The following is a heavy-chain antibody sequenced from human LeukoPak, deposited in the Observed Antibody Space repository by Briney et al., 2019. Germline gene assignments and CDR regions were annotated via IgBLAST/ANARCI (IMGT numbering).Heavy chain of an antibody. D-gene: IGHD3-10*01. J-gene: IGHJ4*02. CDR3: ASDYGSGSYRFDY. Sequence: PSETLSLTCTVSGGSISSYYWSWIRQPPGKGLEWIGYIYYSGSTNYNPSLKSRVTISVDTSKNQFSLKLSPVTAADTAVYYWASDYGSGSYRFDYWGQGILVTVSS. CDR1: GGSISSYY. CDR2: IYYSGST. V-gene: IGHV4-59*01.